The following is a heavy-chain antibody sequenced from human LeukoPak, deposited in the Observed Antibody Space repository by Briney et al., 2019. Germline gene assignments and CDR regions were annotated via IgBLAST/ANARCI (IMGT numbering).Heavy chain of an antibody. J-gene: IGHJ6*02. CDR2: INPNSGGT. CDR3: AGEDIVVVTAIQRSYGMDV. V-gene: IGHV1-2*02. Sequence: ASVKVSCKASGYTFTGYYMHWVRQAPGQGLEWMGWINPNSGGTNYAQKFQGRVTMTRDTSISTAYMELSRLRSDDTAVYYCAGEDIVVVTAIQRSYGMDVWGQGTTVTVSS. D-gene: IGHD2-21*02. CDR1: GYTFTGYY.